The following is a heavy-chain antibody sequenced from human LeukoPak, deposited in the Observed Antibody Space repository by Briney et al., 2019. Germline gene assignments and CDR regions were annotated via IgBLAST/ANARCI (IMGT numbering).Heavy chain of an antibody. CDR1: GFIFNNYK. D-gene: IGHD2-21*02. V-gene: IGHV3-30-3*01. J-gene: IGHJ4*02. CDR3: ARDLGLSTYCGGDCYPNSFDY. Sequence: GGSLRLSCAASGFIFNNYKMHWVRQAPGKGLEWVALISYDENYKHHADSVKGRFTISRDNSRNTLYLQMNSLRSDDTAVYYCARDLGLSTYCGGDCYPNSFDYWGQGTLVTVSS. CDR2: ISYDENYK.